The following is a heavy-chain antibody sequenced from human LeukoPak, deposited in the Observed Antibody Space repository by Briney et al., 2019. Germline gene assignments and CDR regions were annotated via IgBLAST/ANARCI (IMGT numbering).Heavy chain of an antibody. CDR1: GGSISSGSYY. Sequence: SETLSLTCTVSGGSISSGSYYRSWIRQPAGKGLEWIGRIYTSGSTNYNPSLKSRVTISVDTSKNQFSLKLSSVTAADTAVYYCARRWAAYSHHHHDYWGQGTLVTVSS. CDR3: ARRWAAYSHHHHDY. D-gene: IGHD4-11*01. CDR2: IYTSGST. V-gene: IGHV4-61*02. J-gene: IGHJ4*02.